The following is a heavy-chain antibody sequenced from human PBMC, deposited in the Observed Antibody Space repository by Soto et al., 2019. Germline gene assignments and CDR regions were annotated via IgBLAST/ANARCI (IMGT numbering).Heavy chain of an antibody. D-gene: IGHD1-26*01. CDR2: INGRSNYV. J-gene: IGHJ4*02. CDR1: GFTFSTYT. V-gene: IGHV3-21*01. CDR3: AREDGVVGSSSAFDH. Sequence: GGSLRLSCVFSGFTFSTYTMNWVRQAPGKGLEWVSSINGRSNYVYYADSVKGRFTISRDNAKNSLYLQMNRLQAEDTAIYYCAREDGVVGSSSAFDHWGLGTLVTVSS.